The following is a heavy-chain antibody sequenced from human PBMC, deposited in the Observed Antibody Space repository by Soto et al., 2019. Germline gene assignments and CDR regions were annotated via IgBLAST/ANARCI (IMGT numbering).Heavy chain of an antibody. V-gene: IGHV5-51*01. Sequence: XESLKLSWQISGYTFSNFWIGSVLQLPGPGLEWMGIIYPGDHEIRYSPSFLGKVTISAEKAINTAYLQWSSLEASYSAFYFCSRSPGSSPYFDVWGQGALVT. J-gene: IGHJ4*02. D-gene: IGHD6-13*01. CDR2: IYPGDHEI. CDR3: SRSPGSSPYFDV. CDR1: GYTFSNFW.